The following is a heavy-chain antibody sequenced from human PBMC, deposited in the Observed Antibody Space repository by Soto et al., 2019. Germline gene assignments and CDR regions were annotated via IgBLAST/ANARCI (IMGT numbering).Heavy chain of an antibody. CDR3: ARDYRGSSGFHFDY. J-gene: IGHJ4*02. CDR1: GYTFTSYA. D-gene: IGHD6-6*01. Sequence: ASVKVSCTASGYTFTSYAMHWVRQAPGQRLEWMGWINAGNGNTKYSQKFQGRGTITRDTSASTAYMELSSLRSEDTAVYYCARDYRGSSGFHFDYWGQGTLVTVSS. CDR2: INAGNGNT. V-gene: IGHV1-3*01.